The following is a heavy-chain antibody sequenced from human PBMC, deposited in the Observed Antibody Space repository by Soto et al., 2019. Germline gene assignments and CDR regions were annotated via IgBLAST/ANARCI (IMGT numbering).Heavy chain of an antibody. CDR2: IYPGDSDT. CDR1: GYRLTSYW. CDR3: ARSGYGDRYYYYGMDV. D-gene: IGHD5-18*01. J-gene: IGHJ6*02. Sequence: GEALKISGKGSGYRLTSYWTGWVRQMPGKGLEWMGIIYPGDSDTRYSPSFQGQVTISADKSISTAYLQWSSLKASDTAMYYCARSGYGDRYYYYGMDVWGQGTTVTVSS. V-gene: IGHV5-51*01.